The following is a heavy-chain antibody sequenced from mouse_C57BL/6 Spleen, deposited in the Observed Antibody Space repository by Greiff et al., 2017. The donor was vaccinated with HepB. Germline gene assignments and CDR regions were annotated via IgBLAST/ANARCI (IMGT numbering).Heavy chain of an antibody. CDR2: ISYDGSN. D-gene: IGHD2-4*01. Sequence: EVQLVESGPGLVKPSQSLSLTCSVTGYSITSGYYWNWIRQFPGNKLEWMGYISYDGSNNYNPSLKNRISITRDTSKNQFFLKLNSVTTEDTATYYCARGGDYDYPWFAYWGQGTLVTVSA. CDR1: GYSITSGYY. J-gene: IGHJ3*01. V-gene: IGHV3-6*01. CDR3: ARGGDYDYPWFAY.